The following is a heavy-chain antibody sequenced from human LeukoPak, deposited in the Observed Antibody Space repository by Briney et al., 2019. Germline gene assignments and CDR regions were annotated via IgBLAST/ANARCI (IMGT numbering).Heavy chain of an antibody. CDR1: GGSFSGYY. CDR2: IYYSGST. J-gene: IGHJ4*02. CDR3: ARGDSSGYYFDY. D-gene: IGHD3-22*01. V-gene: IGHV4-34*11. Sequence: SETLSLTCAVYGGSFSGYYWSWIRQPPGKGLEWIGYIYYSGSTNHNPSLKSRVTISVDTSKNQFSLKVRSVTAADTAVYYCARGDSSGYYFDYWGQGTLVTVSS.